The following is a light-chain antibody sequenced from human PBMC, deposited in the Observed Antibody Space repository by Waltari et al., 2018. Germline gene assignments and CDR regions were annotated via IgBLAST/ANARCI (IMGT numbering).Light chain of an antibody. J-gene: IGLJ2*01. Sequence: QSVLTQPPSVSGAPGQRVTISCAGSSSNTGAGHAGHWYQRLPGPAPKLLINANNDRPSWVPDRFSAYKSGTSASLAITGLQAEDEADYYCQSYDSSLTGSKIFGGGTKLTVL. CDR1: SSNTGAGHA. CDR2: ANN. V-gene: IGLV1-40*01. CDR3: QSYDSSLTGSKI.